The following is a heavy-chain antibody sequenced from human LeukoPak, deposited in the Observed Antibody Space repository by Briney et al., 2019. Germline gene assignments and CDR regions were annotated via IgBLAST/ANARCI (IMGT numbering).Heavy chain of an antibody. CDR2: ISYDGSNK. Sequence: PGRSLRLSCAASGFTFSSYGMHWVRQAPGKGLEWVAVISYDGSNKYYADSVKGRFTISRDNSKNTLYLQMNSLRAEDTAVYYCAKDDTAMVIWLGPDWGQGTLVTVSS. CDR1: GFTFSSYG. CDR3: AKDDTAMVIWLGPD. V-gene: IGHV3-30*18. J-gene: IGHJ4*02. D-gene: IGHD5-18*01.